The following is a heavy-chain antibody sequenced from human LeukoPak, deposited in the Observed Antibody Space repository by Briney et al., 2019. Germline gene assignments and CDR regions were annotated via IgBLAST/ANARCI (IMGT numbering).Heavy chain of an antibody. V-gene: IGHV4-4*02. CDR1: RGSIMTTHW. CDR3: ARGRLSLPNYYDSSGSRRYYFDY. CDR2: INHSGST. Sequence: PSGTLSLTCALSRGSIMTTHWWSWVRQPPGKGLEWIGEINHSGSTNYNPSLKSRVTISVDTSKNQFSLKLSSVTAADTAVYYCARGRLSLPNYYDSSGSRRYYFDYWGQGTLVTVSS. D-gene: IGHD3-22*01. J-gene: IGHJ4*02.